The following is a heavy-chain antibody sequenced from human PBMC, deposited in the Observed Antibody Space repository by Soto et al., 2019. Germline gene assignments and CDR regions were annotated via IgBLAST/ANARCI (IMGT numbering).Heavy chain of an antibody. CDR1: GGSISSGDYY. CDR3: ARVGSCLATRPFDS. J-gene: IGHJ4*02. Sequence: QVQLQESGPGLVKPSQTLSLTCTVSGGSISSGDYYWTWIRQPPGKGLEWIGYIYYSGITYYNPSLKSRVTISVDTSKNKFSLKLSSVTAADTAVYYCARVGSCLATRPFDSWGQGTLVTVSS. V-gene: IGHV4-30-4*01. CDR2: IYYSGIT. D-gene: IGHD6-6*01.